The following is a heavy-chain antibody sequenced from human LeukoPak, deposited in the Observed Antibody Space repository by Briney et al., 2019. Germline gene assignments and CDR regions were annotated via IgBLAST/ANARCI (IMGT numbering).Heavy chain of an antibody. V-gene: IGHV4-59*12. CDR2: IYYSGST. Sequence: PSETLSLTCTVSGGSISSYYWSWIRQPPGKGLEWIGYIYYSGSTNYNPSLKSRVTISVDTSKNQFSLKLSSVTAADTAVYYCARARRYSSSWYPVSEPWRFDYWGQGTLVTVSS. J-gene: IGHJ4*02. CDR3: ARARRYSSSWYPVSEPWRFDY. D-gene: IGHD6-13*01. CDR1: GGSISSYY.